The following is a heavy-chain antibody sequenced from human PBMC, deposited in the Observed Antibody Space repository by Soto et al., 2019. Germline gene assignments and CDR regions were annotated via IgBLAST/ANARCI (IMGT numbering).Heavy chain of an antibody. CDR3: ARGLRVRDCSSTSCYRNV. V-gene: IGHV4-39*01. Sequence: SETLSLTCTVSGGSISSSSYYWGWIRQPPGKGLEWIGRIYSTGNTYYNPSLNSQVTISVDTSKNQFSLKLSSVTAADTAVYYCARGLRVRDCSSTSCYRNVWGQGTTVTVSS. CDR2: IYSTGNT. CDR1: GGSISSSSYY. J-gene: IGHJ6*02. D-gene: IGHD2-2*01.